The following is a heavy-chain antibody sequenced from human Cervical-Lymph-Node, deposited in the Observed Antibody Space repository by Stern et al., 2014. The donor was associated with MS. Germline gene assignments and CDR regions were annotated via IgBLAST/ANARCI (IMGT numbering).Heavy chain of an antibody. CDR3: ARGTGDNWFDP. V-gene: IGHV1-69*06. CDR1: GG. J-gene: IGHJ5*02. D-gene: IGHD3-10*01. CDR2: IIRPVGTA. Sequence: QLVQSGADVKKPGSAVRVSCKASGGVSWLRQAPGQGLEYMGGIIRPVGTAHYAQRFQGRLTITADTSRNTTYMELRSLRSDDTAVYYCARGTGDNWFDPWGQGTLVSVSS.